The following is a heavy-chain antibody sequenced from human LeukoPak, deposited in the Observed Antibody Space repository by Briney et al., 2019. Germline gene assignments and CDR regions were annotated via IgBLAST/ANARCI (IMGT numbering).Heavy chain of an antibody. CDR2: IYYSGST. V-gene: IGHV4-30-4*01. CDR1: GGSISSGDYY. CDR3: ASSIAAAGLDY. J-gene: IGHJ4*02. Sequence: SETLSLTCTVSGGSISSGDYYWSWIRQPPGKGLEWIGYIYYSGSTYYNPSLKSRVTISVDTSKNQFSLKLSSVTAADTAVYYCASSIAAAGLDYWGQGTLVTVSS. D-gene: IGHD6-25*01.